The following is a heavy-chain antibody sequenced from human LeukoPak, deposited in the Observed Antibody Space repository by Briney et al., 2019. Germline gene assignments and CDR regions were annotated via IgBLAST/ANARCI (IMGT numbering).Heavy chain of an antibody. CDR1: GYTFTSYG. D-gene: IGHD3-10*01. V-gene: IGHV1-18*01. CDR3: ARDPSFGEDYYYMDV. Sequence: ASVKVSCKASGYTFTSYGISWVRRAPGQGLEWMGWISAYNGNTNYAQKLQGRVTMTTDTSTSTAYMELRSLRSDDTAVYYCARDPSFGEDYYYMDVWGKGTTVTISS. J-gene: IGHJ6*03. CDR2: ISAYNGNT.